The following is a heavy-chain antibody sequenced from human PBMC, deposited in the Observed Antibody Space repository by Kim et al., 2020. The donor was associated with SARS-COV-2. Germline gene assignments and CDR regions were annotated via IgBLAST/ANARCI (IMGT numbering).Heavy chain of an antibody. V-gene: IGHV4-39*01. J-gene: IGHJ6*02. CDR2: IYYSGST. D-gene: IGHD4-4*01. Sequence: SETLSLTCTVSGGSISSSSYYWGWIRQPPGKGLEWIGSIYYSGSTYYNPSLKSRVTISVDTSKNQFSLKLSSVTAADTAVYYCASLTTVTTGFYYYYYGMDVWGQGTTVTVSS. CDR3: ASLTTVTTGFYYYYYGMDV. CDR1: GGSISSSSYY.